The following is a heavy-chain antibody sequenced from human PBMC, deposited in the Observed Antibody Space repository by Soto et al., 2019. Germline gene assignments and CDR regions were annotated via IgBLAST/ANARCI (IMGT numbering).Heavy chain of an antibody. V-gene: IGHV3-23*01. D-gene: IGHD6-19*01. Sequence: GGSLRLSCVVSGLTFKNYAMTWVRQAPGKGLEWVSVISTGGDTTLYADSVKGRFTISRDNSKNTLYLDMSSLRAEDSAVYYCAKRFSGGWYNFDFWGQGTLVTVSS. CDR2: ISTGGDTT. CDR3: AKRFSGGWYNFDF. J-gene: IGHJ4*02. CDR1: GLTFKNYA.